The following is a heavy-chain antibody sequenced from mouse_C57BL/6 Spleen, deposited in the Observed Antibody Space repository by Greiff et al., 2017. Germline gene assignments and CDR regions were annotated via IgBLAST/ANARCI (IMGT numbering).Heavy chain of an antibody. Sequence: EVQVVESGGDLVKPGGSLKLSCAASGFTFSSYGMSWVRQTPDKRLEWVATISSGGSYTYYPDSVKGRFTISRDNTKNTLYLRMSSLKSEDTAVYYCARLETAQATFADWGQGTLVTVSA. V-gene: IGHV5-6*01. CDR3: ARLETAQATFAD. J-gene: IGHJ3*01. CDR1: GFTFSSYG. D-gene: IGHD3-2*02. CDR2: ISSGGSYT.